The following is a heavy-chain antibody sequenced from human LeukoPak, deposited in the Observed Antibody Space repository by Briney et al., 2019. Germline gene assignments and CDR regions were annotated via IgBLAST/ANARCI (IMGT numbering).Heavy chain of an antibody. D-gene: IGHD4-17*01. CDR2: INSDGSST. CDR3: ARVYGDYYAFDI. V-gene: IGHV3-74*01. CDR1: GFTFSSYW. J-gene: IGHJ3*02. Sequence: GGSLRLSCAASGFTFSSYWMRWVSQAPGKGLVWVSRINSDGSSTSYADSVKGRFTISRDNAKNTLYLQMNSLRAEDTAVYYCARVYGDYYAFDIWGQGTMVTVSS.